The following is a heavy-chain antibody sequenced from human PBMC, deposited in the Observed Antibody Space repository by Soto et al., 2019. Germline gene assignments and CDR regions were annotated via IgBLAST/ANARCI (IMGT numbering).Heavy chain of an antibody. V-gene: IGHV4-4*07. CDR1: GGSIRTYY. CDR2: IYILRST. CDR3: ARSGSYYRDHY. D-gene: IGHD1-26*01. Sequence: SETLSLTCTVSGGSIRTYYWSWIRQPAGKGLQWIGRIYILRSTNYNRSLTIRVTTSVDTSKNQFSLKLSFLAAADTAVYYYARSGSYYRDHYWGHGTLVTGS. J-gene: IGHJ4*01.